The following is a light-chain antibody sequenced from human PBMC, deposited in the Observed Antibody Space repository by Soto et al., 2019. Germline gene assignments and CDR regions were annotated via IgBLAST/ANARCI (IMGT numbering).Light chain of an antibody. CDR3: SSYTSSTSYV. V-gene: IGLV2-14*01. CDR2: EVS. J-gene: IGLJ1*01. CDR1: SRDVGGYNY. Sequence: QAASVSGSPGQSITISCTGTSRDVGGYNYVSWYQQHPGKAPKLMIYEVSNRPSGVSNRFSGSKSGNTASLTISGLQAEDEADYYCSSYTSSTSYVFGTGTKLTVL.